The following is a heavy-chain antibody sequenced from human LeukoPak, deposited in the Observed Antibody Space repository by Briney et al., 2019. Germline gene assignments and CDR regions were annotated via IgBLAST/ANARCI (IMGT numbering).Heavy chain of an antibody. V-gene: IGHV4-39*07. CDR1: GGSISSSSYY. Sequence: SETLSLTCTVSGGSISSSSYYWGWIRQPPGKGLERIGSIYYSGSTYYNPSLKSRVTISVDTSKNQFSLKLSSVTAADTAVYYCARDHGSGSGYDNAFDIWGQGTMVTVSS. CDR2: IYYSGST. CDR3: ARDHGSGSGYDNAFDI. J-gene: IGHJ3*02. D-gene: IGHD5-12*01.